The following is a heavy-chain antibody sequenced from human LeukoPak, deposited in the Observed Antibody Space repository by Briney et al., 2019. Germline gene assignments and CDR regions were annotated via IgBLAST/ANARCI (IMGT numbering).Heavy chain of an antibody. CDR3: AHEAAAGLEFDP. V-gene: IGHV1-69*13. J-gene: IGHJ5*02. CDR1: GGTFSSYA. Sequence: SVKVSCKASGGTFSSYAISWVRQAPGQGLEWMGGIIPIFGTANYAQKFQGRVTTTADESTSTAYMELSSLRSEDTAVYYCAHEAAAGLEFDPWGQGTLVTVSS. CDR2: IIPIFGTA. D-gene: IGHD6-13*01.